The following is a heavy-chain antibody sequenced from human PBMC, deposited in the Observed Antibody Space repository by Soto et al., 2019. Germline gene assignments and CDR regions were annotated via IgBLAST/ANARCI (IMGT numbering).Heavy chain of an antibody. CDR1: GYTFTGYY. CDR2: INPETGGT. J-gene: IGHJ6*02. CDR3: ARERYQVISDGMDV. Sequence: QVQLVQSGADVKTPGASVRVSCKASGYTFTGYYVHWVREAPGQGLEWMGWINPETGGTSYAQKFQGRVRLSRDTSINTDYLELSRLRFDDAAVYFCARERYQVISDGMDVWGQGTTVTVS. V-gene: IGHV1-2*02. D-gene: IGHD2-2*01.